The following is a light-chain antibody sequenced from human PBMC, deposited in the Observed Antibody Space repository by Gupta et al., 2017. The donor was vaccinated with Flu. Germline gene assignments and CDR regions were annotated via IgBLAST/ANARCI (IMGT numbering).Light chain of an antibody. Sequence: SYVLTQPPSVSVAPGQTATITCGGDNIGSKGVHWYQQKPGQAPLLVVRDARDRPSGIPERFAGSNSRNPATLTISMVEAGDESNDYCQVWASSSYHVVFGGGSKLPDL. J-gene: IGLJ2*01. V-gene: IGLV3-21*02. CDR1: NIGSKG. CDR2: DAR. CDR3: QVWASSSYHVV.